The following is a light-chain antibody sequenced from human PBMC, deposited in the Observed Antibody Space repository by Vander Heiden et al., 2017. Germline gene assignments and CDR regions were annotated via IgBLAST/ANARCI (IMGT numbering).Light chain of an antibody. J-gene: IGKJ4*01. CDR2: DAS. Sequence: DIQMTHSPSSLSASVGDRVTITCQASQDISNYLYWYQQKPGKAPKLLIYDASSLDTGVPSRFSGSGYGTDFTFTISSLQPEDIATYYCQQYDNLVTFGGGTKVEIK. CDR3: QQYDNLVT. CDR1: QDISNY. V-gene: IGKV1-33*01.